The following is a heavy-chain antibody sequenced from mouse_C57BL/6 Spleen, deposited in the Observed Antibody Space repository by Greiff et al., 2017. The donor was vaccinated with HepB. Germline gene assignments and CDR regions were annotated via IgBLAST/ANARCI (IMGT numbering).Heavy chain of an antibody. CDR2: ISSGSSTI. D-gene: IGHD2-1*01. CDR1: GFTSSDYG. CDR3: ARYYYCLDY. J-gene: IGHJ2*01. Sequence: EVNVVESGGGLVKPGGSLKLSCAASGFTSSDYGMHWVRQAPEKGLEWVAYISSGSSTIYYADTVKGRFTISRDNAKNTLFLQMTSLRSEDTAMYYCARYYYCLDYWGQGTTLTVSS. V-gene: IGHV5-17*01.